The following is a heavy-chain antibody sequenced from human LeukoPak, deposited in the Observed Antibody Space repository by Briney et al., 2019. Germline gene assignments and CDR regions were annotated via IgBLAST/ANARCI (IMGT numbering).Heavy chain of an antibody. CDR3: ARRHDYGGNTFDY. D-gene: IGHD4-23*01. V-gene: IGHV4-39*01. Sequence: TSETLSLTCTVSGGSISSSSYYWGWIRQPPGKGLEWIGSIYYSGSTYYNPSLKSRVTISVDTSKNQFSLKLSSVTAADTAVYYCARRHDYGGNTFDYWGQGTLVTVSP. J-gene: IGHJ4*02. CDR2: IYYSGST. CDR1: GGSISSSSYY.